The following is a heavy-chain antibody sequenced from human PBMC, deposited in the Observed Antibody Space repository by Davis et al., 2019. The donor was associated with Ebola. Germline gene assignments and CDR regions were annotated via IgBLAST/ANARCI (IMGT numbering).Heavy chain of an antibody. CDR1: AFTSGAYS. CDR3: AKRKGRDHAMDV. J-gene: IGHJ6*02. Sequence: PGGSLTLSCTVSAFTSGAYSMPWVRQAPGQGLEWVSAILVNSDTKIYADSVKGRFAISRDNVKNSRYLEMNRLRVEDTALYYCAKRKGRDHAMDVWGQGTTVIVSS. CDR2: ILVNSDTK. V-gene: IGHV3-9*02.